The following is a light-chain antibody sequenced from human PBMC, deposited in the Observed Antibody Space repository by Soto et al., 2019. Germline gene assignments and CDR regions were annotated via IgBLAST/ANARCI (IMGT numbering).Light chain of an antibody. V-gene: IGKV1-39*01. CDR1: RSISTY. CDR2: AAS. J-gene: IGKJ4*01. Sequence: DIQMTQSPSSLSASVGDRVTITCRASRSISTYLSWFQQKPGKPPRLLIYAASSLQSGVPSRFSGSGSGPDFTLTITSLQPEDFATYYCQQSYSTPLTFGGGTTVEI. CDR3: QQSYSTPLT.